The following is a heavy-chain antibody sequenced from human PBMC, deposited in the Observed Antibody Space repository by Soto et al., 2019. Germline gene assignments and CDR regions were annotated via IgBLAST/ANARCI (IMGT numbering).Heavy chain of an antibody. Sequence: LRLSCAASGFTFSSYAMHWVRQAPGKGLEWVAVISYDGSNKYYADSVKGRFTISRDNSKNTLYLQMNSLRAEDTAVYYCARSETGIRYYYYYGMDVWGQGTTVTVSS. V-gene: IGHV3-30-3*01. CDR2: ISYDGSNK. D-gene: IGHD7-27*01. CDR3: ARSETGIRYYYYYGMDV. CDR1: GFTFSSYA. J-gene: IGHJ6*02.